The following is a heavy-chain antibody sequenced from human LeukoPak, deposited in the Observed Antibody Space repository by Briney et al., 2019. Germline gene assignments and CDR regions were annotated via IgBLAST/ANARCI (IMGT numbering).Heavy chain of an antibody. D-gene: IGHD6-19*01. Sequence: SETLSLTCTVSGGSFSSGSYYWSWIRQPPGKGLEWIGYIYYSGSTNYNPSLKSRVTISVDTSKNQFSLKLSSVTAADTAVYYCARYSSGWYYFDYWGQGTLVTVSS. CDR2: IYYSGST. CDR3: ARYSSGWYYFDY. V-gene: IGHV4-61*01. J-gene: IGHJ4*02. CDR1: GGSFSSGSYY.